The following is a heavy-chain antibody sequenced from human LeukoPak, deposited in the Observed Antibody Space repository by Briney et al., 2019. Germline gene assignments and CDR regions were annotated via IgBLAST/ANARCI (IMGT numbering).Heavy chain of an antibody. Sequence: SETLSLTCTVSGGSISSYYWSWIRQPPGKGLEWIGYIYYSGSTNYNPSLKSRVTISVDTSKNQFSLKLSSVTAADTAVYYCARDLRDSRGLHFDYWGQGTLVTVSS. J-gene: IGHJ4*02. V-gene: IGHV4-59*01. D-gene: IGHD3-22*01. CDR1: GGSISSYY. CDR2: IYYSGST. CDR3: ARDLRDSRGLHFDY.